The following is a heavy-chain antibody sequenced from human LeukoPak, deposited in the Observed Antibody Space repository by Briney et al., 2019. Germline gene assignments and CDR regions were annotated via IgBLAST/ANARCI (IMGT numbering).Heavy chain of an antibody. J-gene: IGHJ5*02. CDR3: ARGTSGSTTYNRFDP. CDR2: ISWNSGSI. D-gene: IGHD2-2*01. CDR1: GFPFDAFA. V-gene: IGHV3-9*01. Sequence: SLRLSGAPSGFPFDAFARHWVRRAPGRGLGWVSIISWNSGSIGYADSVKGRFTISRDNAKNSLYLQMNSLRAEDTALYYCARGTSGSTTYNRFDPWGQGTLVTVSS.